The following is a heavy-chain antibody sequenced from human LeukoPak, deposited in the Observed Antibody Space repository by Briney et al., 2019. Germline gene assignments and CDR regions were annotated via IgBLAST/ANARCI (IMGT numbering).Heavy chain of an antibody. CDR2: MSDSGGRT. J-gene: IGHJ4*02. D-gene: IGHD3-22*01. CDR1: GITLSNYG. Sequence: PGGSLRLSCAVPGITLSNYGMSWVRQAPGKGLEWVAGMSDSGGRTNYADSVKGRFTISRDNPRNTLYLQMNSLRAEDTAVYFCAKRGVVIRVILVGFHKEAYYFDFWGQGALVTVSS. V-gene: IGHV3-23*01. CDR3: AKRGVVIRVILVGFHKEAYYFDF.